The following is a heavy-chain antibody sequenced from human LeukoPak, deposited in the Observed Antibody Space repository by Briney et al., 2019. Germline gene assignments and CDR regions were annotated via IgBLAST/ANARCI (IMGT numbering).Heavy chain of an antibody. CDR3: AKELSGSYGY. D-gene: IGHD1-26*01. J-gene: IGHJ4*02. V-gene: IGHV3-30*18. CDR1: GFTFSSYG. CDR2: ISYDGSNK. Sequence: GGSLRLSCAASGFTFSSYGMPWVRQDPGKGLEWVAVISYDGSNKYYADSVKGRFTISRDNSKNTLYLQMNSLRAEDTAVYYCAKELSGSYGYWGQGTLVTVSS.